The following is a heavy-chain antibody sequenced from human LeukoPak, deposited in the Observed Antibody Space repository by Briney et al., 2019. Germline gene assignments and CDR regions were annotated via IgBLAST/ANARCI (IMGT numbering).Heavy chain of an antibody. CDR3: ARGSNLVPAAIGDAFDI. CDR2: MNPNSGNT. CDR1: GYTFTSYD. J-gene: IGHJ3*02. Sequence: ASVKVSCKASGYTFTSYDINWVRQATGQGLEWMGWMNPNSGNTGYAQKFQGRVTITWNTSISTAYMELSSLRSEDTAVYYCARGSNLVPAAIGDAFDIWGQGTMVTVSS. V-gene: IGHV1-8*03. D-gene: IGHD2-2*01.